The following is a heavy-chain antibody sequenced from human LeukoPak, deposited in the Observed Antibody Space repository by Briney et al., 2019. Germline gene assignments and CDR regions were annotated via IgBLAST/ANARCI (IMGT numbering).Heavy chain of an antibody. Sequence: PSETLSLTCTVSGGSISSSSYYWGWIRQPPGKGLEWIGSIYYSGSTYYNPSLKSRVTISVDTSKNQFSLKLSSVTAADTAVYYCASILSSGCFDYWGQGTLVTVSS. CDR2: IYYSGST. J-gene: IGHJ4*02. CDR3: ASILSSGCFDY. V-gene: IGHV4-39*01. D-gene: IGHD6-19*01. CDR1: GGSISSSSYY.